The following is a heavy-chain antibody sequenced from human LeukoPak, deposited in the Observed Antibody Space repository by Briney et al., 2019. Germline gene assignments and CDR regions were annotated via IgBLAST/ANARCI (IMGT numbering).Heavy chain of an antibody. CDR3: ARSRHTGSHFDY. D-gene: IGHD1-26*01. CDR2: INSDGSSL. Sequence: PGGSLRLSCAASGFTFSSYWVQWVRQAPGKGLVWISRINSDGSSLSYADSVKGRFTISRDNAKNTVYLQMNSLRAEDTAVYYCARSRHTGSHFDYWGQGTLVTVSS. CDR1: GFTFSSYW. J-gene: IGHJ4*02. V-gene: IGHV3-74*01.